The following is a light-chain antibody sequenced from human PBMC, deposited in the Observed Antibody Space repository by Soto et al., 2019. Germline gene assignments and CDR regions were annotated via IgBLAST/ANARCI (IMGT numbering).Light chain of an antibody. J-gene: IGKJ4*01. CDR1: QSISSW. V-gene: IGKV1-5*03. CDR2: KAS. Sequence: DIQMTQSPSTLSASVGDRVTITCRASQSISSWLAWYQQKPGKAPKLLIYKASTLQSGVPSRFSGSGSGTEFPLTISSLQPDYVATYYCQQYNSWLTFGGGTKVEIK. CDR3: QQYNSWLT.